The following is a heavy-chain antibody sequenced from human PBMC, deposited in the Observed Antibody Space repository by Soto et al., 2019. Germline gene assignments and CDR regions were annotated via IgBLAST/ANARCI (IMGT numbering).Heavy chain of an antibody. Sequence: SETLSLTCTVSGGSISSYYWSWIRQPPGKGLEWIGYIYYSGSTNYNLSLKSRVTISVDTSKNQFSLKLSSVTAADTAVYYCAQLSSYSSGWYYFDYWGQGTLVTVSS. CDR2: IYYSGST. J-gene: IGHJ4*02. CDR1: GGSISSYY. CDR3: AQLSSYSSGWYYFDY. D-gene: IGHD6-19*01. V-gene: IGHV4-59*01.